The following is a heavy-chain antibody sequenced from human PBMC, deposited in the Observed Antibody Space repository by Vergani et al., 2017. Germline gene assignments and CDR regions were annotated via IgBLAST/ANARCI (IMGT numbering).Heavy chain of an antibody. Sequence: QVQLVESGGGVVQPGRSLRLSCAASGFTFSSYAMHWVRQAPGQGLEWVAVISYDGSNKYYADSVKGRFTISRDNSKETLYLQMTSVRAENTAVYYCARGECSGGSCDSYYYYYMDVWGKGTTVTVSS. V-gene: IGHV3-30*01. D-gene: IGHD2-15*01. CDR1: GFTFSSYA. CDR3: ARGECSGGSCDSYYYYYMDV. J-gene: IGHJ6*03. CDR2: ISYDGSNK.